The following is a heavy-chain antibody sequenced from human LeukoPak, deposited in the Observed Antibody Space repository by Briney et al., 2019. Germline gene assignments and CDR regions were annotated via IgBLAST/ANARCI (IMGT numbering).Heavy chain of an antibody. CDR3: ARSNYYDSSGYHFSYAFDY. Sequence: PSETLSLNCAVYGGSFSGYYWSWIRQPPGKGLEWIGEINHSGSTNYNPSLKSRVTISVDTSKNQFSLKLSSVTAADTAVYYCARSNYYDSSGYHFSYAFDYWGQGTLVTVSS. J-gene: IGHJ4*02. D-gene: IGHD3-22*01. CDR1: GGSFSGYY. CDR2: INHSGST. V-gene: IGHV4-34*01.